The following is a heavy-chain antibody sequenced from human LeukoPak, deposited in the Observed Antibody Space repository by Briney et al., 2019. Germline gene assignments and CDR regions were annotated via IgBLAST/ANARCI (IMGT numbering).Heavy chain of an antibody. V-gene: IGHV3-48*02. CDR2: ISGSSSTI. CDR3: ARDHYSRNDY. D-gene: IGHD6-13*01. J-gene: IGHJ4*02. CDR1: GFSFSTYS. Sequence: GGSLRPSCTASGFSFSTYSMSWVRQAPGEGLEWLSYISGSSSTIYYADSVKGRFTISRDNAKNSLYLQMNSLRDEDTALYYCARDHYSRNDYWGQGTPVTVSS.